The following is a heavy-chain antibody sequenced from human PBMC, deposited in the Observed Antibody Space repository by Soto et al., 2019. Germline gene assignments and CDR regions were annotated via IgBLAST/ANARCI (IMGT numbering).Heavy chain of an antibody. J-gene: IGHJ4*02. Sequence: QVQLQESGPGLVKPSQTLSLTCTVSGGSISSGDYYWSWIRQPPGKGLEWIGYIYYTGSTYYNPSXKXRXXIAVDTSKNQFSLKLSSVTAADTAVYYCARSDGAYWGLGTLVTVSS. CDR3: ARSDGAY. CDR1: GGSISSGDYY. V-gene: IGHV4-30-4*01. D-gene: IGHD2-21*02. CDR2: IYYTGST.